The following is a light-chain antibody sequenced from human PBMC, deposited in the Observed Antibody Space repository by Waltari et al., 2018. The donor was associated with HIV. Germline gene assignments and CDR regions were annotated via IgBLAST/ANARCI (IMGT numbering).Light chain of an antibody. Sequence: CTGTSSDVGFYNFVSWYQQHPGKAPKLMIYEVSNRPSGVSNRFSGSKSGNTASLTISGLQAEDEADYYCNSYTRSSTLLFGGGTRLTVL. CDR2: EVS. J-gene: IGLJ3*02. CDR1: SSDVGFYNF. V-gene: IGLV2-14*01. CDR3: NSYTRSSTLL.